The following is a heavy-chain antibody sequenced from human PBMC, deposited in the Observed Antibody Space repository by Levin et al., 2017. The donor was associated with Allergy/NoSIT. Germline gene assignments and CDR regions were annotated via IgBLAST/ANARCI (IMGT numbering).Heavy chain of an antibody. CDR1: GYTFTSYP. CDR3: ARDRASGGFDY. J-gene: IGHJ4*02. Sequence: GESLKISCKASGYTFTSYPMHWVRQAPGQRLEWMGWINAGNGDTKYAQKFQGRVTFTRDTSASTAHMELNSLRSEDTAVYYCARDRASGGFDYWGQGTLVTVSS. CDR2: INAGNGDT. D-gene: IGHD3-10*01. V-gene: IGHV1-3*01.